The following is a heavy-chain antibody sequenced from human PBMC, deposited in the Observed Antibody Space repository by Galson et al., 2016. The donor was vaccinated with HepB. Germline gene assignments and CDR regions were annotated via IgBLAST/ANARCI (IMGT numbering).Heavy chain of an antibody. CDR2: ISYDGDTK. J-gene: IGHJ4*02. V-gene: IGHV3-30*03. Sequence: LRLSCAASGFTFSTYGMHWVRQAPGKGLEWVAVISYDGDTKYHADSVKGRFTISRDNSKNALYLQMHRLRFEDTAVYYCASDPRQWQRGYNYGFEYWGQGTLVSVSS. CDR3: ASDPRQWQRGYNYGFEY. CDR1: GFTFSTYG. D-gene: IGHD5-18*01.